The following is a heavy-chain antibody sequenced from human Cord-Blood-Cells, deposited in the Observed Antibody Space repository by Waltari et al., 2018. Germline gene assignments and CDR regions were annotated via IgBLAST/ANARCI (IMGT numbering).Heavy chain of an antibody. V-gene: IGHV3-7*01. CDR2: IKKDGSEE. CDR1: GFTFSSYW. J-gene: IGHJ4*02. Sequence: EVQLVESGGGLVQPGGSLRLSCAASGFTFSSYWMSWVRQAPGKGVGWMTNIKKDGSEEYYVESVKGRFTISRDNAKNSLYLQMNRLRAEDTAVYYCARVGTMVRGAPDYWGQGTLVTVSS. D-gene: IGHD3-10*01. CDR3: ARVGTMVRGAPDY.